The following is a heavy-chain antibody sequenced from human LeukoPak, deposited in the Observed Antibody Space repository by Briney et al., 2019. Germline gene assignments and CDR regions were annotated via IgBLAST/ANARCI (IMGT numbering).Heavy chain of an antibody. V-gene: IGHV4-61*01. CDR3: ARGGEDYGMDV. CDR2: IYYSGST. Sequence: PSETLSLTSTVSGGSVSSGSYYWSWIRQPPGKGLEWIGYIYYSGSTNYNPSLKSRVTISVDTSKNQFSLKLSSVTAADTAVYYCARGGEDYGMDVWGKGTTVTVSS. CDR1: GGSVSSGSYY. J-gene: IGHJ6*04. D-gene: IGHD3-16*01.